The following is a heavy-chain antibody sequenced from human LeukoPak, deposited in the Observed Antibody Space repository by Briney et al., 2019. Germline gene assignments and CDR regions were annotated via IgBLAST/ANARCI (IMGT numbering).Heavy chain of an antibody. J-gene: IGHJ4*02. CDR3: ARVGEITMISALDY. CDR1: GFTFSSYW. V-gene: IGHV3-7*01. CDR2: IKQDGSEK. D-gene: IGHD3-22*01. Sequence: GGSLRLSCAASGFTFSSYWMSWVRQAPGKGLEWVANIKQDGSEKYYVDSVKGRFTISRDNAKNSLYLQMNSLRAEDTAVYYCARVGEITMISALDYWGQGTLVTVSS.